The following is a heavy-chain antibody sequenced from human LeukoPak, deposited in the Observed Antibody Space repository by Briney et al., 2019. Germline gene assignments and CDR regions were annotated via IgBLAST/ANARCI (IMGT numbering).Heavy chain of an antibody. J-gene: IGHJ4*02. Sequence: GALILSCAASGFTFSSYEMNWVRQAPGKGLEWVSYISSGSTIYYADSVKGRFTISRDNAKNSLYLQMNSLRAEDTAVYYCARESIAVAGAPFDYWGQGTLVTVSS. CDR2: ISSGSTI. D-gene: IGHD6-19*01. CDR3: ARESIAVAGAPFDY. CDR1: GFTFSSYE. V-gene: IGHV3-48*03.